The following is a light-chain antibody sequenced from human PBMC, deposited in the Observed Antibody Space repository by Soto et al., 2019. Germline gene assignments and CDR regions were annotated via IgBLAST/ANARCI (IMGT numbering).Light chain of an antibody. J-gene: IGKJ2*01. CDR3: QQYDSSPVT. CDR2: KAS. CDR1: QSINSW. Sequence: DIQMTQSPSTLSTSIGDRVTITCRASQSINSWVAWYQQKPGKAPKLLIYKASSLESGFPSRFSGGGSGTEFTLTISSLQPDDLATYYCQQYDSSPVTFGQGTKLEI. V-gene: IGKV1-5*03.